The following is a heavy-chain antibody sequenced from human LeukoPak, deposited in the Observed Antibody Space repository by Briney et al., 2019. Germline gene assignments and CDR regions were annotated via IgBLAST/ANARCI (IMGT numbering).Heavy chain of an antibody. D-gene: IGHD1-26*01. CDR1: GFTFGDYA. CDR3: TRDGGSYLLGKNWFDP. CDR2: IRSKAYGGTT. J-gene: IGHJ5*02. V-gene: IGHV3-49*04. Sequence: GGSLRLSCTASGFTFGDYAMSWVRQAPGKGLEWVGFIRSKAYGGTTEYAASVKGRFTISRDDSKSIAYLQMNSLKTEDTAVYYCTRDGGSYLLGKNWFDPWGQGTLVTVSS.